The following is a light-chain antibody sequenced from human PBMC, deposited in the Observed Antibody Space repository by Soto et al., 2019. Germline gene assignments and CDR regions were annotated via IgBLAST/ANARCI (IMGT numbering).Light chain of an antibody. CDR3: QQYNTLPIT. J-gene: IGKJ4*01. Sequence: DIQMTQSPSSLSASVGDRVTITCQASQGINNYLNWYQQKPGNAPKLLIFDTSDLETGVPSRFSGRGSGTDFTFTIRSLQTEHVAEYYCQQYNTLPITFGGGTKVDI. CDR2: DTS. V-gene: IGKV1-33*01. CDR1: QGINNY.